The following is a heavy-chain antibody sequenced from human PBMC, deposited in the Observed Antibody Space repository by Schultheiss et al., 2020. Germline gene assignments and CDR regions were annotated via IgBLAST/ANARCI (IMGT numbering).Heavy chain of an antibody. Sequence: SETLSLTCAVYGGSFSGYYWSWIRQPPGKGLEWIGRIYTSGSTNYNPSLKSRVTMSVDTSKNQFSLRLSSVTAADTAVYYCARGGRLGYFQHWGQGTLVTVYS. D-gene: IGHD3-16*01. J-gene: IGHJ1*01. CDR3: ARGGRLGYFQH. V-gene: IGHV4-59*10. CDR2: IYTSGST. CDR1: GGSFSGYY.